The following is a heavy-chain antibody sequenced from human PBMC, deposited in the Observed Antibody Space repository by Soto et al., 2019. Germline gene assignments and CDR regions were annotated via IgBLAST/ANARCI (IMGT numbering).Heavy chain of an antibody. D-gene: IGHD3-10*01. V-gene: IGHV3-33*01. J-gene: IGHJ4*02. CDR1: GFTFSSYG. Sequence: PGGSLRLSCAASGFTFSSYGMHWVRQAPGKGLEWVAVIWYDGSNKYYADSVKGRFTISRDNSKNTLYLQMNSLRAEDTAVYYCARDAVLLWSYFDYWGQGTLVTISS. CDR3: ARDAVLLWSYFDY. CDR2: IWYDGSNK.